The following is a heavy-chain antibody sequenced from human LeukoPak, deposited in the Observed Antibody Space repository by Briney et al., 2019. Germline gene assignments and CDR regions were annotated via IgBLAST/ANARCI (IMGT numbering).Heavy chain of an antibody. J-gene: IGHJ5*02. CDR3: AREGQQLVIGGNWFDP. V-gene: IGHV4-59*01. D-gene: IGHD6-13*01. CDR2: IYYSGST. Sequence: SETLSLTCTVSGGSISSYYWSWIRQPPGKGLEWIGYIYYSGSTNYNPSLKSRVTISVDTSKNQFSLKLSSVTAADTAVYYCAREGQQLVIGGNWFDPWGQGTLVTVSS. CDR1: GGSISSYY.